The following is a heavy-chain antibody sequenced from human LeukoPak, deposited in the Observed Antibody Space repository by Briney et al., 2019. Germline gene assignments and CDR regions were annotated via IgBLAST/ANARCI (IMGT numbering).Heavy chain of an antibody. CDR3: GRLRPALAAWIAP. V-gene: IGHV4-39*01. J-gene: IGHJ5*02. D-gene: IGHD6-13*01. CDR1: GGSISDSPYY. CDR2: IYHSGIT. Sequence: SETLSLTCTVSGGSISDSPYYWGWVRQPPGKGLEWIGNIYHSGITYYNPSLRSRATISVDTSKNQFSLRLNSVTAADTAVYYCGRLRPALAAWIAPWGQGTLVTVSS.